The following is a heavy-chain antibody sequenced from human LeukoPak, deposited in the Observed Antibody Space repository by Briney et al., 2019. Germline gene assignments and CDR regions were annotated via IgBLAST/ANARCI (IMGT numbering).Heavy chain of an antibody. CDR3: ASSYGDFVDY. D-gene: IGHD4-17*01. CDR2: INHSGST. V-gene: IGHV4-34*01. J-gene: IGHJ4*02. CDR1: GGSFSGYY. Sequence: PETLSLTCAVYGGSFSGYYWSWIRQPPGKGLEWIGEINHSGSTNYHPSLKSRVTISVDTSKNQFSLKLNSVTAADTAVYYCASSYGDFVDYWGQGTLVTVSS.